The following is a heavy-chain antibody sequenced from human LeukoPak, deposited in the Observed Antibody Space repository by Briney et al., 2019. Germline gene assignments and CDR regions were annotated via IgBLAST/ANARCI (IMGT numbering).Heavy chain of an antibody. CDR3: ARDKVGRNWFDP. CDR2: IYYSGST. CDR1: GGSISSGTYC. Sequence: KSSETLSLTCTVSGGSISSGTYCWSWIRQHPGKGLEWIGYIYYSGSTNYNPSLKSRVTISVDTSKNQFSLKLSSVTAADTAVYYCARDKVGRNWFDPWGQGTLVTVSS. V-gene: IGHV4-61*01. J-gene: IGHJ5*02.